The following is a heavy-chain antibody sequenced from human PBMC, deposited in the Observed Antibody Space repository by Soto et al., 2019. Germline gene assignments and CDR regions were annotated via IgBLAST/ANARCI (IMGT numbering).Heavy chain of an antibody. CDR2: IYHSGST. D-gene: IGHD2-21*01. CDR1: GGSISSSNW. V-gene: IGHV4-4*02. Sequence: ETLSLTGAVSGGSISSSNWWSWVRQPPGKGLEWIGEIYHSGSTNYNPSLKSRVTISVDKSKNQFSLKLSSVTAADTAVYYCARVRALNPYYYYGMDVWGQGTTVTVSS. J-gene: IGHJ6*02. CDR3: ARVRALNPYYYYGMDV.